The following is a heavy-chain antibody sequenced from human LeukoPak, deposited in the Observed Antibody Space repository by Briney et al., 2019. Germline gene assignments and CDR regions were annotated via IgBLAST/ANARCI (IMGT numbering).Heavy chain of an antibody. CDR3: AXARLXXXWXXNDY. CDR1: GFTFTNYA. CDR2: IFGGGGTT. Sequence: PGGSLRLSCAASGFTFTNYAMSWVRQAPGKGLEWVSAIFGGGGTTFYADSVRGRFTISRDNAKNTVYLKMNSLRGEDTAVDYCAXARLXXXWXXNDYWGQGTLVTVSS. D-gene: IGHD1-14*01. V-gene: IGHV3-23*01. J-gene: IGHJ4*02.